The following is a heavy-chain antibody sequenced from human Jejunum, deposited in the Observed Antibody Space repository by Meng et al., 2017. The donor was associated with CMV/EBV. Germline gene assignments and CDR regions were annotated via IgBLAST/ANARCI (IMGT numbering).Heavy chain of an antibody. CDR2: ILYSGST. CDR3: ARQYGRSLFDY. J-gene: IGHJ4*02. Sequence: VSGGSITSSRYYWGWIRQPPGKGLEWIRSILYSGSTYYSPPLKSRVNISVDTSKNQFSLRLSSVSAADTAMYYCARQYGRSLFDYWGRGALVTVSS. V-gene: IGHV4-39*07. CDR1: GGSITSSRYY. D-gene: IGHD2/OR15-2a*01.